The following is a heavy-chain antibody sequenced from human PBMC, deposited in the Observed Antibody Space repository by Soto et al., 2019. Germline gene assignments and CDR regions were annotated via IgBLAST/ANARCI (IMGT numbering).Heavy chain of an antibody. V-gene: IGHV4-39*01. CDR2: IHYSGNT. D-gene: IGHD6-13*01. J-gene: IGHJ4*02. CDR1: GGSISSYGYY. CDR3: ARHEDGGYFDY. Sequence: PSETLSLTCTVSGGSISSYGYYWGWIRQPPGKGLEWIGSIHYSGNTYNNPSLKSRVTISVDTSKNQFSLKLSSVTAADTAVYYCARHEDGGYFDYWGQGTLVTVS.